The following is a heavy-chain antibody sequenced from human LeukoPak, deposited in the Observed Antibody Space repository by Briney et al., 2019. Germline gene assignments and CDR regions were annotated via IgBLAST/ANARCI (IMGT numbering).Heavy chain of an antibody. CDR1: GGSLSSYY. D-gene: IGHD3-22*01. J-gene: IGHJ4*02. CDR3: ARASYYDSSGYSYFDY. Sequence: SETLSLTCTVSGGSLSSYYWSWIRQPAGKGLEGIGRIYTSGSTNYNPPLKRRVTMSVDPSKNQFSLKLSSVTAADTAVYYCARASYYDSSGYSYFDYWGQGTLVTVSS. CDR2: IYTSGST. V-gene: IGHV4-4*07.